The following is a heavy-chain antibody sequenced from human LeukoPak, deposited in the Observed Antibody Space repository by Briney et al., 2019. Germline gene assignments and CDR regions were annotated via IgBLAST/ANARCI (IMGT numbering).Heavy chain of an antibody. CDR1: GGTFSSYA. J-gene: IGHJ4*02. Sequence: VASVKVSCTASGGTFSSYAISWVRQAPGQGLEWMGRIIPILGIANYAQKFQGRVTITADKSTSTAYMELSSLRSEDTAVYYCARDFVYYYDSSGYLDYWGQGTLVTVSS. CDR2: IIPILGIA. CDR3: ARDFVYYYDSSGYLDY. V-gene: IGHV1-69*04. D-gene: IGHD3-22*01.